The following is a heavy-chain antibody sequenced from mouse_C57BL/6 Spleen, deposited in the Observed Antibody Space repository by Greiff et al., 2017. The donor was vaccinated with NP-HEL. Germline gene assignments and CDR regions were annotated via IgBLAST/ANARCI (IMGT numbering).Heavy chain of an antibody. Sequence: VQLKQSGAELVRPGASVKLSCTASGFNIKDDYMHWVKQRPEQGLEWIGWIDPENGDTEYASKFQGKATITADTSSNTAYLQLSSLTSEDTAVYYCTTSTTVPPRFAYWGQGTLVTVSA. J-gene: IGHJ3*01. CDR3: TTSTTVPPRFAY. V-gene: IGHV14-4*01. CDR2: IDPENGDT. CDR1: GFNIKDDY. D-gene: IGHD1-1*01.